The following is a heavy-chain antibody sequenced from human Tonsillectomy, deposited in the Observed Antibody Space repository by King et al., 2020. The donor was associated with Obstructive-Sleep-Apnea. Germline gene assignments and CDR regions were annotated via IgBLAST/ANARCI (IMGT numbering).Heavy chain of an antibody. CDR2: IYYSGST. CDR1: GGSISSSSYY. D-gene: IGHD1-26*01. CDR3: ARYFAFQWELSRGDV. V-gene: IGHV4-39*07. Sequence: QLQESGPGLVKPSETLSLTCTVSGGSISSSSYYWGWIRQPPGKGLEWIGSIYYSGSTYYNPSLKSRVTISVDTSKNQFSLKLSSVTAADTAVYYCARYFAFQWELSRGDVWGQGTTVTVSS. J-gene: IGHJ6*02.